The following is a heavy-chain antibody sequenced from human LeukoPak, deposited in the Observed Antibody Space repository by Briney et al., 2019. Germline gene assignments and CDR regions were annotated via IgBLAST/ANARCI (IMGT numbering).Heavy chain of an antibody. CDR3: AKKSGAPANFDY. CDR2: ISGDGGTT. CDR1: GFTFDDHP. J-gene: IGHJ4*02. V-gene: IGHV3-43*02. Sequence: GGSLRLSCGASGFTFDDHPMHWVRQVPGKGLEWVSLISGDGGTTSYADSVKGRFTTSRDNSKNSLYLQMNSLRTEDTALYYCAKKSGAPANFDYWGQGTLDTVSS. D-gene: IGHD6-13*01.